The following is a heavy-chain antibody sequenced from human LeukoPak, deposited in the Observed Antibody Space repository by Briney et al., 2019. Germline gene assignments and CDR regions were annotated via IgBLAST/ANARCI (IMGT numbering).Heavy chain of an antibody. D-gene: IGHD3-22*01. CDR1: GFTFSDYT. Sequence: GGSLRLSCAASGFTFSDYTMSWVRQAPGKRLEWVSAISGSGGNTYYADYMKGRFTVSRDNSKNTLYLQMNSLRDEDTAIYYCAKAVYDSSGYLFSHFDYWGQGTLVTVSS. CDR3: AKAVYDSSGYLFSHFDY. V-gene: IGHV3-23*01. CDR2: ISGSGGNT. J-gene: IGHJ4*02.